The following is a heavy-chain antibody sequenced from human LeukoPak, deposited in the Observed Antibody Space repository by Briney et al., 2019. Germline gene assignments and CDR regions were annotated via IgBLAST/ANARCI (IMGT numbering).Heavy chain of an antibody. J-gene: IGHJ4*02. D-gene: IGHD1-7*01. CDR2: ISTYNGNT. Sequence: GASVKVSCKASGDTFTSYGITWVRQAPGQGLEWMGWISTYNGNTNYAQKLQGRVTMTTDTSTSTAYMELRSLKSDDTAVYYCARGRDWKYAFDYWGQATLVTVSS. CDR3: ARGRDWKYAFDY. CDR1: GDTFTSYG. V-gene: IGHV1-18*01.